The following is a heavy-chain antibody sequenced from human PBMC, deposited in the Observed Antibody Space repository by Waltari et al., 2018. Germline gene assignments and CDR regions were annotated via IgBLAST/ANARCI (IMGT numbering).Heavy chain of an antibody. CDR2: IYLSGST. J-gene: IGHJ2*01. D-gene: IGHD6-6*01. Sequence: QVQLQESGPGLVKPSETLSLTCAVSGYSISSGYYWGWIRQPPGKGLEWIGSIYLSGSTYQNPSLKSRLTISLDTSKNQFSLKLSSVTAADTAVFYCARHPEQLVGYWYFDLWGRGTLVTVSS. V-gene: IGHV4-38-2*01. CDR3: ARHPEQLVGYWYFDL. CDR1: GYSISSGYY.